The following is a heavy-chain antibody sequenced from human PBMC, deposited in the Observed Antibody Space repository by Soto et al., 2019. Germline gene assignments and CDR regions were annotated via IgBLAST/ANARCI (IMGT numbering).Heavy chain of an antibody. CDR3: ATASGRRWFDP. CDR2: INHSGST. CDR1: GGSFSGYY. Sequence: SETLSLTCAVYGGSFSGYYWSWIRQPPGKGLEWIGEINHSGSTNYNPSLKSRVTISVDTSKSQFSLKLSSVTAADTAVYYCATASGRRWFDPWGQGTLVTVSS. V-gene: IGHV4-34*01. D-gene: IGHD1-26*01. J-gene: IGHJ5*02.